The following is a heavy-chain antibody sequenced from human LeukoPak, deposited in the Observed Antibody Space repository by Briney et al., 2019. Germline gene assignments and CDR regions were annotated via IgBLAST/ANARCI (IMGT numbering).Heavy chain of an antibody. CDR3: ATKGRSIAARPFGYYYYYMDV. J-gene: IGHJ6*03. V-gene: IGHV1-24*01. Sequence: ASVTVSCKVSGYTLTELSMHWVRQAPGKGLEWVGGFDPEDGETIYAQKFQGRVTMTEDTSTDTAYMELSSLRSEDTAVYYCATKGRSIAARPFGYYYYYMDVWAKGPRSPSP. CDR2: FDPEDGET. CDR1: GYTLTELS. D-gene: IGHD6-6*01.